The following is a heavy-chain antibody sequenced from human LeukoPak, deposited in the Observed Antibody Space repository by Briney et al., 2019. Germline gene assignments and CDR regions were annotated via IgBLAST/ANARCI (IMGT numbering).Heavy chain of an antibody. CDR1: GYTFTGYY. D-gene: IGHD3-10*01. Sequence: GASVKVSXKASGYTFTGYYMHWVRQAPGQGLEWMGWINPNSGGTNYAQKFQGRVTMTRDTSISTAYMELSRLRSDDTAVYYCARDGVDYYGSGSHDYWGQGTLVTVSS. V-gene: IGHV1-2*02. CDR2: INPNSGGT. J-gene: IGHJ4*02. CDR3: ARDGVDYYGSGSHDY.